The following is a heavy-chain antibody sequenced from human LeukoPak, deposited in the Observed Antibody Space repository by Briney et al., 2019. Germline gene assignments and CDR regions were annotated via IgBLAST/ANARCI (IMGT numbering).Heavy chain of an antibody. D-gene: IGHD1-26*01. J-gene: IGHJ6*03. CDR2: ISSGGSTI. V-gene: IGHV3-11*04. CDR3: ARAYSERYGLGYYYMDV. Sequence: GGSLRLSCAASGFIFSDYYMSWIRQAPAKGLEWVSYISSGGSTIYYADSVKGRFTISRDNAKNSLYLQMNSLRAEDTAVYYCARAYSERYGLGYYYMDVWGKGTTVTISS. CDR1: GFIFSDYY.